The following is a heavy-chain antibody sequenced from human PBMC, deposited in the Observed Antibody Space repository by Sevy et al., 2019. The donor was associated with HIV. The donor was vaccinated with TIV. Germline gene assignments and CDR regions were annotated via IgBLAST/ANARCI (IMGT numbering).Heavy chain of an antibody. V-gene: IGHV1-46*01. D-gene: IGHD2-15*01. Sequence: ASVKVSCKACGYTFTSYYMHWVRQAPGQGLEWMGIINPSGGSTSYAQKFQGRVTMTRDTSTSTVYMELSSLRSEDTAVYYCARTNVVVVAATRYYYYYMDVWGKGTTVTVSS. CDR2: INPSGGST. CDR1: GYTFTSYY. CDR3: ARTNVVVVAATRYYYYYMDV. J-gene: IGHJ6*03.